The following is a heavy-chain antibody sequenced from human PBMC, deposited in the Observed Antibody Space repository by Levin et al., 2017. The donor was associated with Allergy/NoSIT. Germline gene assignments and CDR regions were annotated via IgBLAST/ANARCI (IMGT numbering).Heavy chain of an antibody. CDR1: GGSFSDYY. J-gene: IGHJ3*02. CDR2: INHRGGT. V-gene: IGHV4-34*01. Sequence: SQTLSLTCAVYGGSFSDYYWSWIRQSPGKGLEWIGEINHRGGTNYNPSLKSRVTISVDKSKNQFSLKLSSVTAADTAVYYCAREVISARGSFDIWGQGTLVTVSS. D-gene: IGHD2-21*01. CDR3: AREVISARGSFDI.